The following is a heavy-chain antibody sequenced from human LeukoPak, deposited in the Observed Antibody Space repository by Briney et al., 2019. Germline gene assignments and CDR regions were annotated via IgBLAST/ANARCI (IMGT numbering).Heavy chain of an antibody. CDR1: GFTFSDYA. J-gene: IGHJ3*02. Sequence: QPGGSLRLSCVASGFTFSDYAMSWVRQAPGKGLEWVSTIISRGTTYYADSVKGRLTISRDNSKNTLYLQMNSLRAEDTVIYYCAKSRAGIYDAFHIWGQGTVVTVSS. CDR2: IISRGTT. CDR3: AKSRAGIYDAFHI. V-gene: IGHV3-23*01.